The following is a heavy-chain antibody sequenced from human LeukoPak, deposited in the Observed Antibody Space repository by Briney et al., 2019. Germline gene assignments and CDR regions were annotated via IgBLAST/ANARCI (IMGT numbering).Heavy chain of an antibody. CDR3: ARRGGSGRAFDY. D-gene: IGHD1-26*01. CDR2: IYYTGST. Sequence: PSETLSLTCSVSGASISGGTHYWGWIRQPPGKGLEWIGSIYYTGSTYDNPSLKSRVTISVDTSKNQFSLKLSSVTAADTAVYYCARRGGSGRAFDYWGQGTLVTVSS. J-gene: IGHJ4*02. CDR1: GASISGGTHY. V-gene: IGHV4-39*01.